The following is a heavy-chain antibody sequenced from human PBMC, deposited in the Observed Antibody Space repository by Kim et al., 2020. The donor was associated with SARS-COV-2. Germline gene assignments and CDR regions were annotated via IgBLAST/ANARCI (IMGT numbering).Heavy chain of an antibody. V-gene: IGHV3-7*03. J-gene: IGHJ4*02. CDR2: IKQDGSEK. CDR3: ARGVNGGF. D-gene: IGHD1-1*01. Sequence: GGSLRLSCAASGFTFNTHWMTWVRQAPGKGLEWVANIKQDGSEKNYVDSVKGRFIISRDNAKSSLYLQMNSLRAEDTAVYYCARGVNGGFWGQGTLVIVSS. CDR1: GFTFNTHW.